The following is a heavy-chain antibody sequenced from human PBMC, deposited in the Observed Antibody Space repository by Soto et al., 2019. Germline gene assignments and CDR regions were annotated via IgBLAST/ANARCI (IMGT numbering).Heavy chain of an antibody. V-gene: IGHV1-24*01. Sequence: ASVKVSCKVSGYTLTEISLHWVRQISGKGLEWMGGFDREDGETIYAQKFQGRVTVTEDTSIDTAYMELNNLRFEDTAVYYCATLPELTGWFDPWGQGTLVTVSS. D-gene: IGHD2-2*01. CDR1: GYTLTEIS. CDR3: ATLPELTGWFDP. CDR2: FDREDGET. J-gene: IGHJ5*02.